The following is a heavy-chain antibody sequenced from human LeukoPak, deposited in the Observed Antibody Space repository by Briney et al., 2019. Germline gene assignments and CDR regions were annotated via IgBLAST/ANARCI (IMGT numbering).Heavy chain of an antibody. V-gene: IGHV4-34*01. CDR2: INHSGST. Sequence: SETLSLTCAVYGGSFSGYYWSWIRQPPGKGLEWIGEINHSGSTNYNPSLKSRVTISVDTSKNQFSLKLSSVTAADMAVYYCARGMVVVAATKGFDPWGQGTLVTVSS. J-gene: IGHJ5*02. CDR1: GGSFSGYY. D-gene: IGHD2-15*01. CDR3: ARGMVVVAATKGFDP.